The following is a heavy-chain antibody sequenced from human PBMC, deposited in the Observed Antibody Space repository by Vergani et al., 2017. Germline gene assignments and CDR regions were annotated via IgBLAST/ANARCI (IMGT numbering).Heavy chain of an antibody. CDR3: ARWVDLYCYYSGMDV. CDR2: IYYSGST. Sequence: QVQLQESGPGLVKPSETLSLTCTVSGGSISSYYWSRIRQPPGQGLEWIGYIYYSGSTNYNPSLKRRVTISVDTSKNQFSLKLSSVTAADTAVYYCARWVDLYCYYSGMDVWGQGTTVTVSS. D-gene: IGHD2-15*01. CDR1: GGSISSYY. J-gene: IGHJ6*02. V-gene: IGHV4-59*01.